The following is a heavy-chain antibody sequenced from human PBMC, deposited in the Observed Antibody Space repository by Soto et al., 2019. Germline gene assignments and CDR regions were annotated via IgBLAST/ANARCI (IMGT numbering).Heavy chain of an antibody. J-gene: IGHJ4*02. Sequence: EVQLLESGGGLVQPGGSLRLSCAASGFTFSSYAMRWVRQAPGKGLEWVSAISGSGGSTYYADSVKGRFTISRDNSKNTLYLQMNSLRAGVTAVYYCARRGSGSDYGYWGQGTLVTVSS. D-gene: IGHD1-26*01. CDR3: ARRGSGSDYGY. CDR1: GFTFSSYA. CDR2: ISGSGGST. V-gene: IGHV3-23*01.